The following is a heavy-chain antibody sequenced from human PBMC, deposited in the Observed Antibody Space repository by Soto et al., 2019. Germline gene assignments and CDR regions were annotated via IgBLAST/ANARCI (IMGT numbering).Heavy chain of an antibody. CDR1: GFPFSSYE. J-gene: IGHJ4*02. D-gene: IGHD3-10*01. Sequence: EVQLVESGGGLVQPGGSLRLSCAASGFPFSSYEMNWVRQAPGKGLECISYISSTGSTIYYADSVKGRFTISRDNAKNSLYLQLNSLRAEDTAVYYCASGFYYGSGTYYKGLGYWGQGTLVTVSS. V-gene: IGHV3-48*03. CDR2: ISSTGSTI. CDR3: ASGFYYGSGTYYKGLGY.